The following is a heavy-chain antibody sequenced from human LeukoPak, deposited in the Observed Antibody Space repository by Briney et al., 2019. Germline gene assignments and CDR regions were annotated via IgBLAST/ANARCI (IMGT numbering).Heavy chain of an antibody. CDR3: ARDFYHSGTNWYDVFDV. CDR2: MSHNRGT. CDR1: GFSISSGYY. V-gene: IGHV4-38-2*02. J-gene: IGHJ3*01. D-gene: IGHD1-1*01. Sequence: SETLSLTCAVSGFSISSGYYWGWIRQPPGKGLEWIGSMSHNRGTYYNSSLKSRVTISMDTSKNQFSLRLSSVTAADTAVYYCARDFYHSGTNWYDVFDVWGQGTMVTVSS.